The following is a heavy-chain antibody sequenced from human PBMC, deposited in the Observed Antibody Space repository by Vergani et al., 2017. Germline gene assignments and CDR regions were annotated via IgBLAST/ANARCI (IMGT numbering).Heavy chain of an antibody. CDR3: ARAEYSSSSFPEYYYYYYGMDV. CDR1: GFTFSSYW. V-gene: IGHV3-7*01. D-gene: IGHD6-6*01. Sequence: EVQLVESGGGLVKPGGSLRLSCAASGFTFSSYWMSWVRQAPGKGLEWVANIKQDGSEKYYVDSVKGRFTISRDNAKNSLYLHMNSLRAEDTAVYYCARAEYSSSSFPEYYYYYYGMDVWGQGTTVTVSS. J-gene: IGHJ6*02. CDR2: IKQDGSEK.